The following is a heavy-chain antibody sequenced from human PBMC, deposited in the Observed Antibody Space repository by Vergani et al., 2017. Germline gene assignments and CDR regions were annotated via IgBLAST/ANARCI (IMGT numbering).Heavy chain of an antibody. CDR3: ANLGYSSSSTDH. D-gene: IGHD6-6*01. V-gene: IGHV3-23*04. J-gene: IGHJ4*02. Sequence: EVQLVESGGGLVKPGGSLRLSCAASGFTFSSYSMNWVRQAPGKGLEWVSAISGSGGSTYYADSVKGRFTISRDNSKNTLYLQMNSLRVEDTAVYYCANLGYSSSSTDHWGQGTLVTVSS. CDR2: ISGSGGST. CDR1: GFTFSSYS.